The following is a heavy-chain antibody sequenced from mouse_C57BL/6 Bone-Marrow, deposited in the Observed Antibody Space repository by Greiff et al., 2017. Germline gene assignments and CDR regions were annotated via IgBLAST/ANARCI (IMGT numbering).Heavy chain of an antibody. J-gene: IGHJ1*03. CDR3: ARPYYSNYWYFDV. D-gene: IGHD2-5*01. V-gene: IGHV1-55*01. CDR2: IYPGSGSP. Sequence: VQLQQPGAELVKPGASVKMSCKASGYTFTSYWITWVKQRPGQGLEWIGDIYPGSGSPHYNDKFKSKATLTVDTSSITAYMQLSSLTSEDSAVYYCARPYYSNYWYFDVWGTGTTVTVSS. CDR1: GYTFTSYW.